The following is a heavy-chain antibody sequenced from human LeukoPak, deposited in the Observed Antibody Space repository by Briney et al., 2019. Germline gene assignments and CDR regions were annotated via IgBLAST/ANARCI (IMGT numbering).Heavy chain of an antibody. CDR2: IYYSGST. J-gene: IGHJ5*02. V-gene: IGHV4-59*01. CDR1: GGSISSYY. CDR3: ARDRHYYDSSGYSNWFDP. Sequence: SETLFLTCTVSGGSISSYYWSWIRQPPGKGLEWIGYIYYSGSTNYNPSLKSRVTISVDTPKNQFSLKLSSVTAADTAVYYCARDRHYYDSSGYSNWFDPWGQGTLVTVSS. D-gene: IGHD3-22*01.